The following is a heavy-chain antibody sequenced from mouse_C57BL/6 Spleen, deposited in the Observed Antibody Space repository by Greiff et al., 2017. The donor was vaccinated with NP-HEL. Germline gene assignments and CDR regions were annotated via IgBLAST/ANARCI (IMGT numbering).Heavy chain of an antibody. V-gene: IGHV1-85*01. J-gene: IGHJ2*01. Sequence: VQLQQSGPELVKPGASVKLSCKASGYTFTSYDINWVKQRPGQGLEWIGWIYPRDGSTKYNEKFKGKATLTVATSSSPAYMALDSLTSEDSAVYCCAREGAVVPLDYWGKGTTLTVAS. CDR1: GYTFTSYD. CDR2: IYPRDGST. CDR3: AREGAVVPLDY. D-gene: IGHD1-1*01.